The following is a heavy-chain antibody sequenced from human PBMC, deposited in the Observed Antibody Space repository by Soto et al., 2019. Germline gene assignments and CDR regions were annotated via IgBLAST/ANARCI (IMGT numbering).Heavy chain of an antibody. J-gene: IGHJ6*02. Sequence: QVQLVQSGAEVKKPGASVKVSCKASGYTFTGYYMHWVRQAPGQGLEWMGWINPNSGGTNNAQKFQGWDHMPRDTSISTAYMELSRLRSDDTAVYYCARDLLGEGSMDVWGQGTTVTVSS. CDR3: ARDLLGEGSMDV. V-gene: IGHV1-2*04. CDR2: INPNSGGT. CDR1: GYTFTGYY. D-gene: IGHD3-16*01.